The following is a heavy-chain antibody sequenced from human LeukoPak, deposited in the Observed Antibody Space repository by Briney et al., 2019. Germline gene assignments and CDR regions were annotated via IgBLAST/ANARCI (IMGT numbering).Heavy chain of an antibody. J-gene: IGHJ4*02. V-gene: IGHV4-4*07. CDR1: GGSISNYF. CDR2: IHASGTT. Sequence: SETLSLTCIVSGGSISNYFWTWIRQPAGKGLEWIGRIHASGTTNYNPSRKSRVALSLDTSKNQSSLNLSSVTAADTAVYYCAREDANTTTGRALDYWGQGALVTVSS. CDR3: AREDANTTTGRALDY. D-gene: IGHD1-14*01.